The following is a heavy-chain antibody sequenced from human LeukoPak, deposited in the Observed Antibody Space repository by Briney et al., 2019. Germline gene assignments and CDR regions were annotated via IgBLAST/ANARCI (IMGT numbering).Heavy chain of an antibody. Sequence: ASVKVSCKASGYTFTGHYMHWVRQAPGQGLEWMGWINPNSGGTNYAQKFQGRVTMTRDTSISTAYMELSRLRSDDTAVYYCARDRRYCSSTSCSGMDVWGQGTTVTVSS. J-gene: IGHJ6*02. CDR2: INPNSGGT. V-gene: IGHV1-2*02. CDR3: ARDRRYCSSTSCSGMDV. D-gene: IGHD2-2*01. CDR1: GYTFTGHY.